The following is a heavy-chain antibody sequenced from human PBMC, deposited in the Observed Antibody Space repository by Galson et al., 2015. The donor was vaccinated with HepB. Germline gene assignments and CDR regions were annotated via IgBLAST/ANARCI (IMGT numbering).Heavy chain of an antibody. D-gene: IGHD5-18*01. J-gene: IGHJ4*02. CDR3: ARAKSRGYSYGFDS. V-gene: IGHV3-30*04. CDR2: ILFDGNGK. CDR1: GFSFSTSA. Sequence: SLRLSCAASGFSFSTSAMHWVRQAPGKGLEWVAVILFDGNGKYYADSMQGQFTISRDNSKNTLYLQMSSLRTEDTATYYCARAKSRGYSYGFDSWGQGTLVTVSS.